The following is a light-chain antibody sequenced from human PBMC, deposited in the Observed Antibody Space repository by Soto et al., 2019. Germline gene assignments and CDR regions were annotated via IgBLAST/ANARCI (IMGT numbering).Light chain of an antibody. Sequence: SPSVLSASVGYTVTITCRASQALSNYLAWYQQKPGKAPDLLIYSASTLQSGVPSRFSGSGSETEFSLTIRALQPEDFATYYCQQLSRYPLTFGGGTKVDIK. CDR3: QQLSRYPLT. CDR2: SAS. J-gene: IGKJ4*01. V-gene: IGKV1-9*01. CDR1: QALSNY.